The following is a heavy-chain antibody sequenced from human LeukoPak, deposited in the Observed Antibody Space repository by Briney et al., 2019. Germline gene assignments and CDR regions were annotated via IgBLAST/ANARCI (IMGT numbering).Heavy chain of an antibody. V-gene: IGHV1-24*01. J-gene: IGHJ4*02. CDR2: FVPEDDET. Sequence: GASVKFSSKVSGSPFTEFSIHRLRQPPGKGLKWMGGFVPEDDETIYAQSFQGRVSMTEDTSTDTAYMELSSLRSEDTAMYYCATIAPGALFDSWGQGTLVTVSS. CDR1: GSPFTEFS. D-gene: IGHD7-27*01. CDR3: ATIAPGALFDS.